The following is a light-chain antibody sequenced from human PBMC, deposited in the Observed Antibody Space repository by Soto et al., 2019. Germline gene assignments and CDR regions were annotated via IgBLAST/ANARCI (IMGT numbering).Light chain of an antibody. CDR2: GNS. CDR3: QSYDSSLSGWV. Sequence: QSVLTQPPSVSEAPGQRVTLSCTGSSSNIGAGYDVHWYQQLPGTAPKLLIYGNSNRPSGVPDRFSGSKSGTSASLAITGLQAEDEADDYCQSYDSSLSGWVFGGGTKVTVL. CDR1: SSNIGAGYD. V-gene: IGLV1-40*01. J-gene: IGLJ3*02.